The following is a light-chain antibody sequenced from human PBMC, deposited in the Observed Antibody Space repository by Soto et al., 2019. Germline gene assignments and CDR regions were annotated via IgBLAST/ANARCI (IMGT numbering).Light chain of an antibody. V-gene: IGLV2-23*02. CDR1: SSDVGSYNL. Sequence: HSALTQPASVSGSPGQSITISCTGTSSDVGSYNLVSWYQQHPGKAPKLIISEVSKRPSGVSNRFSGSKSGNTASLTISGLQAEDEADYYCCSYAGSYTFEVFGTGTKLTVL. CDR3: CSYAGSYTFEV. J-gene: IGLJ1*01. CDR2: EVS.